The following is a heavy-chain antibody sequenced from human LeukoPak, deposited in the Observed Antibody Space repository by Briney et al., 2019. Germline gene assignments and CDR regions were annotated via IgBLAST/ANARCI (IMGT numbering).Heavy chain of an antibody. J-gene: IGHJ3*02. CDR2: ISSSSSYI. D-gene: IGHD1-26*01. CDR3: AKADEWELLRAFDI. V-gene: IGHV3-21*04. Sequence: GGSLRLSCAASGFTFSSYSMNWVRQAPGKGLEWVSSISSSSSYIYYADSVKGRFTISRDNAKNSLYLQMNSLRAEDTALYYCAKADEWELLRAFDIWGQGTMVTVSS. CDR1: GFTFSSYS.